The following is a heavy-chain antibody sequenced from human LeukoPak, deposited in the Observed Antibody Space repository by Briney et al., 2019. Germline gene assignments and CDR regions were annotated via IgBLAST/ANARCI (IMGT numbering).Heavy chain of an antibody. CDR3: ARGYGPGSYLGKSVWFLDP. V-gene: IGHV4-34*01. CDR1: GGSFSGYY. J-gene: IGHJ5*02. D-gene: IGHD3-10*01. Sequence: SETLSLTCAVYGGSFSGYYWSWIRQPPGKGLEWIGEINHSGSTNYNPSLKSRVTISVDTSKNQFSLKLSSVTAADTAVYYCARGYGPGSYLGKSVWFLDPWGQGTLVTVSS. CDR2: INHSGST.